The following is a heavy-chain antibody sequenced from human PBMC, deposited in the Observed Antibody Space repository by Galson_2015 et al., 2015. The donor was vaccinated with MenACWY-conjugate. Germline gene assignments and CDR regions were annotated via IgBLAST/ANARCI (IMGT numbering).Heavy chain of an antibody. V-gene: IGHV3-48*02. D-gene: IGHD5-18*01. J-gene: IGHJ4*02. CDR2: ISSSSSTI. CDR1: GLTFSTYS. Sequence: SLRLSCAASGLTFSTYSMNWVRQAPGKGLEWVSYISSSSSTIYYADSVKGRFTISRDNAKNSLYLQMNTRRDEDTAVYYCARVPGYSYGYYDWWGQGTLVTVSS. CDR3: ARVPGYSYGYYDW.